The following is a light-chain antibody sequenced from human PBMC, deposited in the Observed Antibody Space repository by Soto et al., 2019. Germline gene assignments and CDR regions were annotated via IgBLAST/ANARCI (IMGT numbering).Light chain of an antibody. CDR3: QQYGSSPT. J-gene: IGKJ2*01. Sequence: IGLTQSPGTLSLSPGERATLSCRGSKSLRDTYLAWYQQKPGQAPRLLIYGASSRATGIPDRFSGTGSGTDFTLTISRLEPEDFAVYYCQQYGSSPTFGQGTKLEIK. V-gene: IGKV3-20*01. CDR1: KSLRDTY. CDR2: GAS.